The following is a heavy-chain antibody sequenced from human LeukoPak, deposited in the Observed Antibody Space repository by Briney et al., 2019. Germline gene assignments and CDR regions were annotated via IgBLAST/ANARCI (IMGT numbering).Heavy chain of an antibody. CDR1: GGSFSRYY. J-gene: IGHJ4*03. Sequence: SETLSLTCAVYGGSFSRYYWSWIRQSPGKGLEWIAEIDHRGDTTYNPSVKSRVTISVDTSKNQFSLKVRSLSAADTAVYYCARGATISETGYFDFWGQGTLVTVSS. CDR2: IDHRGDT. V-gene: IGHV4-34*01. CDR3: ARGATISETGYFDF. D-gene: IGHD1-1*01.